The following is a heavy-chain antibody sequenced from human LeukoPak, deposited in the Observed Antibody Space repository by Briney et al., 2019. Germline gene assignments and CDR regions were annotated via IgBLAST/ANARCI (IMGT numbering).Heavy chain of an antibody. V-gene: IGHV4-4*07. J-gene: IGHJ4*02. Sequence: SETLSLTCTDPGGSISRYYWSWIRQPAGKGLEWIGRIYTSGSNNYNPSLKSRVTISVDKSKNQFSLKLSSVTAADTAVYYCARDVGADVWGMFYFDYWGQGTLVTVSS. CDR3: ARDVGADVWGMFYFDY. D-gene: IGHD3-16*01. CDR1: GGSISRYY. CDR2: IYTSGSN.